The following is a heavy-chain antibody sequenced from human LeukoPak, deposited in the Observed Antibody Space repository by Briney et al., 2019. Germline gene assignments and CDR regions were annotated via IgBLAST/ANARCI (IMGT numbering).Heavy chain of an antibody. CDR1: GGTFSSYA. CDR2: IIPIFGTA. Sequence: SVKVSCKASGGTFSSYAISWVRQAPGQGLEWMGGIIPIFGTANYAQKFQGRVTITADESTSTAYMELSSLRSEDTAVYYCARANYDFWSGPGIDAFDIWGQGTVVTVSS. J-gene: IGHJ3*02. V-gene: IGHV1-69*13. D-gene: IGHD3-3*01. CDR3: ARANYDFWSGPGIDAFDI.